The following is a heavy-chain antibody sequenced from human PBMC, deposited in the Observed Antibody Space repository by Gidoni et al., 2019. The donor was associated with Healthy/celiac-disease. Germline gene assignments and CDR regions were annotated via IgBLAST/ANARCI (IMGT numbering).Heavy chain of an antibody. CDR2: INNSGST. V-gene: IGHV4-34*01. CDR3: ARGGRYGSVQPGS. Sequence: QVQLQQWCAGLLQPSETLSLTCAVYCGSFSGYYWSWIRQPPVKGLEWIGEINNSGSTNYNPSLKIRVTISVDTSKTQFSLKLSSVTAADTAVYYCARGGRYGSVQPGSWGQGTMVTVSS. J-gene: IGHJ3*01. CDR1: CGSFSGYY. D-gene: IGHD3-10*01.